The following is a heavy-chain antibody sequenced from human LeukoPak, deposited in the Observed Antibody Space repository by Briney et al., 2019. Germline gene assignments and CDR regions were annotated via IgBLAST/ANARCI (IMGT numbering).Heavy chain of an antibody. Sequence: GGSLRLSCAASGFTFSSYAMSWVRQAPGKGLEWVSAISGSGGSTYYADSVKGRFTISRDNSKNTLYLQMNSLRAEDTAVYYCAKDYSYAAWDYRIQLSYFHYWGQGTLVTVSS. J-gene: IGHJ4*02. CDR1: GFTFSSYA. D-gene: IGHD5-18*01. V-gene: IGHV3-23*01. CDR2: ISGSGGST. CDR3: AKDYSYAAWDYRIQLSYFHY.